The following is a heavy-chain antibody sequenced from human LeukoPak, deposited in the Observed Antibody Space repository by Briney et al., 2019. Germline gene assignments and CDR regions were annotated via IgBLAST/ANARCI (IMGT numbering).Heavy chain of an antibody. V-gene: IGHV1-46*01. Sequence: GASVKVSCKASGYTFTSYYMHWVRQAPGQGLEWMGIINPNGGSTSYAQKFQGRVTMTRDTSTSTVYMELSSLRSEDTAVYYCARGVRGMIVVVTYYYGMDVWGQGTTVTVSS. D-gene: IGHD3-22*01. J-gene: IGHJ6*02. CDR3: ARGVRGMIVVVTYYYGMDV. CDR1: GYTFTSYY. CDR2: INPNGGST.